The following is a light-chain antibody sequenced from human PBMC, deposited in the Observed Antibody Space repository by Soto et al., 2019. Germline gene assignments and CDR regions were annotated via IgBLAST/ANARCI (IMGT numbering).Light chain of an antibody. CDR1: SGHSSYA. J-gene: IGLJ2*01. V-gene: IGLV4-69*01. Sequence: QSVLTQSPSASASLGASVKLTCTLSSGHSSYAIAWHQQQPEKGPRYLMKLNSDGSHSKGDGIPDRFSGSSSGAERYLTISSLQSEDEADYYCQTWGTGIVFGGGTKLTGL. CDR3: QTWGTGIV. CDR2: LNSDGSH.